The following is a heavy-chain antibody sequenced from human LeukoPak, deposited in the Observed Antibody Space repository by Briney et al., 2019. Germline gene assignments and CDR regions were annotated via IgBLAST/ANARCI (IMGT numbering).Heavy chain of an antibody. D-gene: IGHD5-18*01. Sequence: ASETLSLTCAVYGGSFSGYFWSWIRQPPGKGLEWIGDINHSGSTNYNPSLKSRVTISVDTSKNQFSLKLSSVTAADTAVYYCARGGRRGYSYGSRHPFDYWGQGTLVTVSS. J-gene: IGHJ4*02. V-gene: IGHV4-34*01. CDR2: INHSGST. CDR3: ARGGRRGYSYGSRHPFDY. CDR1: GGSFSGYF.